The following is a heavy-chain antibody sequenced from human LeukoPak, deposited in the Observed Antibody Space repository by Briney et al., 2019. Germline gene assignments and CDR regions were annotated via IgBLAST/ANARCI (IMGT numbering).Heavy chain of an antibody. CDR1: GFTFSSHE. CDR2: IGGIGSIM. CDR3: ARRLPFYGMDV. J-gene: IGHJ6*02. Sequence: GGSLRLSCAASGFTFSSHEIHWVRQAPGKGLEWVSKIGGIGSIMYADSVKGRFTISTDSAKSSVYLQMNSLRAEDTAVYYCARRLPFYGMDVWGQGTTVTVSS. V-gene: IGHV3-48*03.